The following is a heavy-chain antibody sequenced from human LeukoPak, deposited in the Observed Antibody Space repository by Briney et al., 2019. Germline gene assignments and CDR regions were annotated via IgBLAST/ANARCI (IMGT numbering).Heavy chain of an antibody. CDR1: GGSFSEYY. Sequence: SETLSLTCADHGGSFSEYYWNWIRQSPGKGLEWIGEINHTGTTNYNPSLKSPVTISVDTSKNQFSLKLSSVTAADTAVYYCARSQSTYYYYYMDVWGKGTTVTVSS. V-gene: IGHV4-34*01. D-gene: IGHD5/OR15-5a*01. CDR3: ARSQSTYYYYYMDV. J-gene: IGHJ6*03. CDR2: INHTGTT.